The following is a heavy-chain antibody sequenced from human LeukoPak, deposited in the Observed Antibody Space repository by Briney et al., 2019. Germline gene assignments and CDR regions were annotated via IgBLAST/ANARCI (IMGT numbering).Heavy chain of an antibody. CDR2: IDWDDDK. J-gene: IGHJ4*02. V-gene: IGHV2-70*11. D-gene: IGHD2-15*01. CDR3: AARGSQPASFDY. CDR1: GFSLSTSGMC. Sequence: SGPTLVSPTQTLTLTCTFSGFSLSTSGMCVSWIRQPPGKALEWLARIDWDDDKYYSTSLKTRLTISKDTSKNQVVLTTTNMDPVDTATYCCAARGSQPASFDYWGQGTLVTVSS.